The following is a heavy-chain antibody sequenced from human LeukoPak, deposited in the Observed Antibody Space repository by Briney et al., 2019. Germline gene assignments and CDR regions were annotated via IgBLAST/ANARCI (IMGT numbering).Heavy chain of an antibody. D-gene: IGHD2-8*01. Sequence: ASVKVSCKASGCTFTGYYMHWVRQAPGQGLEWMGRINPNSGGTNYAQKFQGRATMTRDTSISTAYMELSRLRSDDTAVYYCARAYCTNGVCYIGYWGQGTLVTVSS. CDR3: ARAYCTNGVCYIGY. CDR1: GCTFTGYY. V-gene: IGHV1-2*06. J-gene: IGHJ4*02. CDR2: INPNSGGT.